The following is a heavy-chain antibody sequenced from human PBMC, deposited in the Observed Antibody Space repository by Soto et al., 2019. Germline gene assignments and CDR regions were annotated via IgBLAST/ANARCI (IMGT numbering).Heavy chain of an antibody. D-gene: IGHD3-22*01. V-gene: IGHV1-69*13. CDR2: IIPIFGTA. J-gene: IGHJ3*01. Sequence: SVKVSCKASGGNFSSYAISWVRQAPGQGLEWMGGIIPIFGTANYAQKFQGRVTITADESTSTAYMELSSLRSEDTAVYYCARDKWYYYDSSGSSVWGQGTMVTVSS. CDR1: GGNFSSYA. CDR3: ARDKWYYYDSSGSSV.